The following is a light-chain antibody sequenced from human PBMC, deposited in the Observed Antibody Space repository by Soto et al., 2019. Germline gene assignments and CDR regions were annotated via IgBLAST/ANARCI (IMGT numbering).Light chain of an antibody. CDR3: QSYDSRLSGAG. J-gene: IGLJ1*01. CDR1: SSIIGAAYA. V-gene: IGLV1-40*01. Sequence: QSVLAQPPSVSGAPGQRVTISCTGSSSIIGAAYAVHCYQHLPGAAPKLLITSDTSRPSRVPDRFSGSKSCASASLAITALQAEDEADYYCQSYDSRLSGAGFGTGTKVTVL. CDR2: SDT.